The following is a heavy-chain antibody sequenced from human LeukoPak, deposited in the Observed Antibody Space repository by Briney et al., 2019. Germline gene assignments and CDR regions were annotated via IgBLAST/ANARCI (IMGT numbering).Heavy chain of an antibody. CDR2: IASDGRDK. J-gene: IGHJ4*02. CDR1: GFTFSSYA. V-gene: IGHV3-30*03. D-gene: IGHD6-25*01. Sequence: GGSLRLSRAASGFTFSSYAIHWVRQAPGKGLEWVAVIASDGRDKHHAESVKGRFTISRDNSKSTLYLQTNSLRAEDTAVYYCARDLRRIAAYYFDFWGQGTLVTVSS. CDR3: ARDLRRIAAYYFDF.